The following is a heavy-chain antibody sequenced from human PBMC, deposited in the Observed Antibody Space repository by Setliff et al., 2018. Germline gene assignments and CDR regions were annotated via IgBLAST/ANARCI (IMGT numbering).Heavy chain of an antibody. D-gene: IGHD7-27*01. J-gene: IGHJ4*02. V-gene: IGHV3-30*04. CDR2: MADDGSNQ. Sequence: GGSLRLSCAASGFTFDTYAMDWLRQAPGKGLEWVAVMADDGSNQYYADSVKGRFTISRDNSKSILYLQMNSLKPDDTAVYYCIDGRNRAWGVYWGQGTLVTVSS. CDR3: IDGRNRAWGVY. CDR1: GFTFDTYA.